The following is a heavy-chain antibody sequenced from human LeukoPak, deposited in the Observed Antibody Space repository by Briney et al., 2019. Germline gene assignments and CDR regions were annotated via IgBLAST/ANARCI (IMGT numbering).Heavy chain of an antibody. V-gene: IGHV3-23*01. J-gene: IGHJ4*02. CDR3: SKTNGYYSD. Sequence: GGSLRLSCAASGFTFSSYGMNWVRQAPGKGLEWVSGIIGSGGTTYYADSVKGRFTISRDNSKNSLSLQVSSPRAEDKAVYYCSKTNGYYSDWGQGTLVTVSS. D-gene: IGHD3-22*01. CDR1: GFTFSSYG. CDR2: IIGSGGTT.